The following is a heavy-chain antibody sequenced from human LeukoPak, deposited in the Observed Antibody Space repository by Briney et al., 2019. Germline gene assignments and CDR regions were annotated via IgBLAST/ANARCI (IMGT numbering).Heavy chain of an antibody. CDR1: GFRFSDFT. J-gene: IGHJ5*02. Sequence: GGSLRLSCAASGFRFSDFTMTWVRQAPGKGPEWVSAIGGRGGSTYYADSLGGRFTISRDNSKNMVYLQMNSLKVEDTATYYCGKEGGAWGQGTKVTVSS. CDR2: IGGRGGST. D-gene: IGHD3-16*01. CDR3: GKEGGA. V-gene: IGHV3-23*01.